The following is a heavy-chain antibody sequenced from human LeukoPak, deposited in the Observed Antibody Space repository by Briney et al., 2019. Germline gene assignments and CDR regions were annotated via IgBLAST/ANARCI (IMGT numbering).Heavy chain of an antibody. V-gene: IGHV3-23*01. D-gene: IGHD4-11*01. CDR2: ISGSGGST. CDR3: AKGGGDYSKGIDY. J-gene: IGHJ4*02. CDR1: GFTFRSYA. Sequence: PGGSLRLSCAASGFTFRSYAMSWVRQAPGKGLEWVSAISGSGGSTYYADSVKGRFTISRDNSKNTLYLQMNSLRAEDTAVYHCAKGGGDYSKGIDYWGQGTLVTVSS.